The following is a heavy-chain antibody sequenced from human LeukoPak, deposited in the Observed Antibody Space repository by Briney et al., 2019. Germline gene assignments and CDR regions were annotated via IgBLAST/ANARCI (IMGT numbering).Heavy chain of an antibody. CDR2: INHNGNVN. CDR3: ARGGGLDV. D-gene: IGHD3-16*01. CDR1: GFTFSRYW. J-gene: IGHJ6*02. Sequence: GGSLRLSCAASGFTFSRYWMNWARQAPGKGLEWVASINHNGNVNYYVDSVKGRFTISRDNAKNSLYLQMSNLRAEDTAVYFCARGGGLDVWGQGATVTVSS. V-gene: IGHV3-7*03.